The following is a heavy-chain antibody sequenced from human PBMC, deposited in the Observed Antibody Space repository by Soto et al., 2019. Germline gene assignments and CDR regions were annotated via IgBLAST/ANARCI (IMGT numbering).Heavy chain of an antibody. CDR3: AREMATTNNWFDP. CDR1: GYTFTSYY. V-gene: IGHV1-46*01. J-gene: IGHJ5*02. Sequence: ASVKVSSKASGYTFTSYYMHSVRQAPGQGLEWMGIINPSGGSTSYAQKFQGRVTMTRDTSTSTVYMELSSLRSEDTAVYYCAREMATTNNWFDPWGQGTLVTVS. D-gene: IGHD5-12*01. CDR2: INPSGGST.